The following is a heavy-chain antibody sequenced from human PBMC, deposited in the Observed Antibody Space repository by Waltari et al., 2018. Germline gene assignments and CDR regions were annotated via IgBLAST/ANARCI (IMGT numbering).Heavy chain of an antibody. D-gene: IGHD5-12*01. Sequence: QVHLVQSGAEVKKSGASVKVSCSAYGYTFPKFFLHWLRQAPGQGLEWMGRLNPSTGGTDYAQRFQGRVTLTRDTSINTAFLEVNTLTSGDTGVYYCARESARWKGYSDYDWGYWGQGTLVTVSS. CDR2: LNPSTGGT. CDR1: GYTFPKFF. V-gene: IGHV1-2*05. CDR3: ARESARWKGYSDYDWGY. J-gene: IGHJ4*02.